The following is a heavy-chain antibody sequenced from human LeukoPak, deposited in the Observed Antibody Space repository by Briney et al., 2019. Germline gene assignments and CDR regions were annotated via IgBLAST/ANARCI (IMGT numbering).Heavy chain of an antibody. CDR1: GGSISSGSYY. CDR2: IYTSGST. J-gene: IGHJ3*01. V-gene: IGHV4-61*02. CDR3: AGDARLPHDF. Sequence: SETLSLTCTGSGGSISSGSYYWSWIRQPAGKGLEGIGRIYTSGSTNYNPSLKRRVTISVDPSKTQFSLKLSSVTAADTAVYYCAGDARLPHDFWGQGTTVTVSS.